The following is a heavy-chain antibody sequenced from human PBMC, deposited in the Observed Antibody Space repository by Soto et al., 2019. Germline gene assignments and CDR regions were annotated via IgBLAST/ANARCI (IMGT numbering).Heavy chain of an antibody. CDR3: ARDRGVAPPVAGNTHYYYYMDV. J-gene: IGHJ6*03. Sequence: QDQLVQSGVEVKKPGASVKVSCKTSGYSFTTYGITWVRQAPGQGVEWMGWISAYNGNTKYAQKLQGRATLTTDASTSTAYLEWRSLRSDETAVYYCARDRGVAPPVAGNTHYYYYMDVWGKGTTVTVSS. V-gene: IGHV1-18*01. CDR2: ISAYNGNT. D-gene: IGHD6-19*01. CDR1: GYSFTTYG.